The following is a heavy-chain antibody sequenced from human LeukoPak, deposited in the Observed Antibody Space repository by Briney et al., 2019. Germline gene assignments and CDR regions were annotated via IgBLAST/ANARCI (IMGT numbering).Heavy chain of an antibody. CDR3: AKVLEYQLRGYFDY. V-gene: IGHV3-53*05. Sequence: GGSLRLSCAASGFTVSSNYMSWVRQAPGKGLEWVSVIYSGGSTYYADSVKGRFTISRDNSKNTLYLQMNSLRAEDTAVYYCAKVLEYQLRGYFDYWGQGTLVTVSS. CDR1: GFTVSSNY. CDR2: IYSGGST. D-gene: IGHD2-2*01. J-gene: IGHJ4*02.